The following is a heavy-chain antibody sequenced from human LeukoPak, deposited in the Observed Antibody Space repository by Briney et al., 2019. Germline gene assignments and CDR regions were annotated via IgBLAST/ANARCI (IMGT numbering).Heavy chain of an antibody. V-gene: IGHV3-23*01. CDR1: GFTFGSYA. CDR3: ARVYCSGGSCYNYFDY. D-gene: IGHD2-15*01. CDR2: ISGSGGNT. Sequence: GGSLRLSCAASGFTFGSYAMSWVRQAPGKGLEWVSAISGSGGNTYYADSVKGRFTISRDNSKNTLYLQMNSLRAEDTAVYYCARVYCSGGSCYNYFDYWGQGTLVTVSS. J-gene: IGHJ4*02.